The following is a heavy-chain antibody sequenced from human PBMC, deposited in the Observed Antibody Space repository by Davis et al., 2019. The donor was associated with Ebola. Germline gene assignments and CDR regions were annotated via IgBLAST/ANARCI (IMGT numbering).Heavy chain of an antibody. CDR2: IRFDGSHA. Sequence: GESLKISCAASGFSFSSYGMHWVRQPPGKGLEWVAFIRFDGSHAYYADSVKGRFTISRDNSKNTLYLQMSSLRAEDTAVYYCVKDLLGFWSGYYIDWGQGTLVTVSS. CDR1: GFSFSSYG. D-gene: IGHD3-3*01. J-gene: IGHJ4*02. V-gene: IGHV3-30*02. CDR3: VKDLLGFWSGYYID.